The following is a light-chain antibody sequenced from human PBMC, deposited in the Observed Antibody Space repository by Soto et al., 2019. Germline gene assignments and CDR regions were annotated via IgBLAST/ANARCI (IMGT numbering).Light chain of an antibody. CDR1: SSNIGAGYD. CDR3: QSYDSSLSVV. CDR2: FNN. V-gene: IGLV1-40*01. Sequence: QSVLTQPPSVSGAPGQRVTISCTGSSSNIGAGYDVHWYQQLPGTAPKLLIYFNNNRPSGVPGRFSASRSGTSASLAINGLQADDEADYYCQSYDSSLSVVFGGGTKLTVL. J-gene: IGLJ2*01.